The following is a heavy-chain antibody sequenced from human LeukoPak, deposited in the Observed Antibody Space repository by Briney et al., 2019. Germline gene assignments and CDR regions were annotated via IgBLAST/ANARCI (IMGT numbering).Heavy chain of an antibody. J-gene: IGHJ4*02. CDR2: LSTSGTT. CDR3: ARARGQSGVDY. CDR1: GGSISSYY. D-gene: IGHD3-10*01. V-gene: IGHV4-4*07. Sequence: SETLSLTCTVSGGSISSYYWSWVRQTAGKGLEWIGRLSTSGTTNYNPSLKSRVTMSVDTSKNQFSLNLTSVTAADTAVYYCARARGQSGVDYWGQGTLVTVSS.